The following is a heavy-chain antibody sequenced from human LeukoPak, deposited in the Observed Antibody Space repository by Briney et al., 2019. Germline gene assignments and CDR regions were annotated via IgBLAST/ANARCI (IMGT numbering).Heavy chain of an antibody. CDR2: INPSGGST. CDR1: GYTFTSYY. V-gene: IGHV1-46*01. Sequence: ASVKVSCKASGYTFTSYYMHWVRQAPGQGLEWMGIINPSGGSTSYAQKFQGGVTMTRDMSTSTVYMELSSLRSEDTAVYYCARWALRTIRITTNEEFDYWGQGTLVTVSS. D-gene: IGHD3-3*01. J-gene: IGHJ4*02. CDR3: ARWALRTIRITTNEEFDY.